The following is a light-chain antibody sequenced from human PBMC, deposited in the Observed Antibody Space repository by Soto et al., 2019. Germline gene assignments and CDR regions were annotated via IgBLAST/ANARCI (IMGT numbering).Light chain of an antibody. CDR1: SSNIGSNY. CDR3: ATWDDSLNGYV. J-gene: IGLJ1*01. V-gene: IGLV1-47*01. CDR2: RNN. Sequence: QSLLTQPPSSSGTPGQRVTISCSGSSSNIGSNYVYWYQQLPGTAAKLLIYRNNQQPSGVPDRFSGSKSGTSASLAISGLRSEDEADYYCATWDDSLNGYVFGTGTKVTVL.